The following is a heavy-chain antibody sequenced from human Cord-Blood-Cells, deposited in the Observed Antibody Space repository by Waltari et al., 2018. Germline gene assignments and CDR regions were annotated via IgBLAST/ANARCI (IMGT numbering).Heavy chain of an antibody. D-gene: IGHD6-6*01. J-gene: IGHJ5*02. V-gene: IGHV3-23*01. CDR3: AKAACEYSSSCFVNWFDP. CDR2: ISGSGGSK. CDR1: GFTFSSYA. Sequence: EVQLLESGGGLVQPGGSLRLSCAASGFTFSSYAMSWVRQAPGKGLEWVSAISGSGGSKYYADALKGRFTISRDNSKNTLYLQMNSLRAEDTAVYYCAKAACEYSSSCFVNWFDPWGQGTLVTVSS.